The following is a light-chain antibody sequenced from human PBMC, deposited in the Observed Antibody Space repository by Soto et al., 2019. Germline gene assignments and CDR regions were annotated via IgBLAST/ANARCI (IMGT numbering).Light chain of an antibody. Sequence: QSALTQPPSASGSPGQSVTISCTGTSSDVGGYNYVSWYQQHPGKAPKLMIYEVSKRPSGVPDRFSGPKSGNTASLTVSGFQAEDEADYYCSSYAGSTLGVFGGGTKLTVL. CDR2: EVS. J-gene: IGLJ3*02. CDR1: SSDVGGYNY. CDR3: SSYAGSTLGV. V-gene: IGLV2-8*01.